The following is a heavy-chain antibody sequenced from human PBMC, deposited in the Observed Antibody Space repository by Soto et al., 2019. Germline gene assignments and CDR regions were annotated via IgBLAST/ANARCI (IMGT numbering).Heavy chain of an antibody. J-gene: IGHJ6*02. CDR3: ARAKSARYGMDV. CDR2: ISDSGSTI. V-gene: IGHV3-11*01. Sequence: QVQLVESGGGLVKAGGSLRLSCAASGFTFSDYYMTWIRQAPGKGLEWVSYISDSGSTIYYADSVKGRFTISRANAKNSLYLQMNSLSAEDTAVYYCARAKSARYGMDVWGQGTTVTVSS. CDR1: GFTFSDYY.